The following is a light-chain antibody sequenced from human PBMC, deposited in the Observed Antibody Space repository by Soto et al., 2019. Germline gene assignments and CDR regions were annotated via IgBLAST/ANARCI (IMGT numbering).Light chain of an antibody. CDR3: QQYNNWPPYT. Sequence: ETVMTQSPVTLSVSPGERATLSCRASQSVAINLAWYQQRPGQAPRLLIYGASTSATGIPARFSGSGSGTEFTLTISSLQSEDFAVYYCQQYNNWPPYTFGQGTKLEIK. CDR2: GAS. V-gene: IGKV3-15*01. CDR1: QSVAIN. J-gene: IGKJ2*01.